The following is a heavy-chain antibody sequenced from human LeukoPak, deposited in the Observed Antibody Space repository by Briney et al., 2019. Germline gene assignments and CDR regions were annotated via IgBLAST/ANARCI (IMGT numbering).Heavy chain of an antibody. CDR1: GYTLSQYA. J-gene: IGHJ6*02. Sequence: ASVKVSCKASGYTLSQYAMHWVRQAPGQRPEWMGWINSGNCNTKYDQKFQGRVTITRDTSANTAYMELSSLRSEDTAVYYCAREQWLGSFYYYYYGLDVWGQGTTVTVSS. V-gene: IGHV1-3*04. D-gene: IGHD6-19*01. CDR3: AREQWLGSFYYYYYGLDV. CDR2: INSGNCNT.